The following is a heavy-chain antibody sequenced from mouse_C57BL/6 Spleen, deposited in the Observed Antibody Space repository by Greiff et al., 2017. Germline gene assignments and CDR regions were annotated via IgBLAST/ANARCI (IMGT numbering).Heavy chain of an antibody. CDR1: GYAFSSSW. J-gene: IGHJ2*01. CDR3: ARSGGNYGFFFDY. V-gene: IGHV1-82*01. Sequence: VQLQQSGPELVKPGASVKISCKASGYAFSSSWMNWVKQRPGKGLEWIGRVYPGDGDTNYNGKFKGKATLTADKSSSTAYMQLSSLTSEDSAVYFCARSGGNYGFFFDYWGQGTTLTVSS. D-gene: IGHD2-1*01. CDR2: VYPGDGDT.